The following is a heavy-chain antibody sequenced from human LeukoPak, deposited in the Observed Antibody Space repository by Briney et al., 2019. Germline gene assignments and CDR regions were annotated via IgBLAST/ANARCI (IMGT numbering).Heavy chain of an antibody. Sequence: PGGSLRLSCAASGFTFSSYWMTWVRQPPGKGLEWVASIKQDGTEENYVDSVRGRFTISRDNAKNSLFLQMGGLRAEDTAVYYCASHYGSGYGYYYYGMDVWGKGTTVIVSP. CDR3: ASHYGSGYGYYYYGMDV. J-gene: IGHJ6*04. V-gene: IGHV3-7*03. CDR2: IKQDGTEE. CDR1: GFTFSSYW. D-gene: IGHD3-10*01.